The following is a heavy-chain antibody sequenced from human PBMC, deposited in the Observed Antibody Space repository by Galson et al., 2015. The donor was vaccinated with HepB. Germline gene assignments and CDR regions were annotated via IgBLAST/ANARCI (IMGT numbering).Heavy chain of an antibody. V-gene: IGHV3-23*01. J-gene: IGHJ4*02. CDR1: GFTFNSYA. D-gene: IGHD3-10*01. Sequence: SLRLSCAASGFTFNSYAMAWVRQAPGKGLEWVSVVTSGGDKTFYPESPTGRVIVSRDKFRNTLYLQTSSLRADDTAVYYCVTTVRGINYWGQGTLLTVSS. CDR3: VTTVRGINY. CDR2: VTSGGDKT.